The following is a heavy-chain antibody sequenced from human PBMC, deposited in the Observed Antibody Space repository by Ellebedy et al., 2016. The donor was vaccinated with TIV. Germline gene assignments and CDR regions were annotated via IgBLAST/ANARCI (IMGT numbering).Heavy chain of an antibody. CDR1: GFTFSDYC. V-gene: IGHV3-7*01. CDR2: IKQGGSEK. Sequence: GESLKISCAASGFTFSDYCISWVRQAPGKGLQWVANIKQGGSEKHYVDSVKGRFTISSDNAKKSLYLQMNSLRAEDTAVYYCARDVPAYGMDVWGQGTTVSVSS. J-gene: IGHJ6*02. CDR3: ARDVPAYGMDV.